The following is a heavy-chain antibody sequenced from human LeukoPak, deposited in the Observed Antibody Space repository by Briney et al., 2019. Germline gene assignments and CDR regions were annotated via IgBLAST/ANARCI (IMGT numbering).Heavy chain of an antibody. Sequence: PSETLSLTCTVSGGSISSSSYYWGWIRQPPGKGLEWIGSIYYSGSTYYNPSLKSRVTISVDTSKSQFSLKLSSVTAADTAVYYCARQLGGWYGPNFDYWGQGTLVTVSS. CDR3: ARQLGGWYGPNFDY. D-gene: IGHD6-19*01. CDR2: IYYSGST. CDR1: GGSISSSSYY. J-gene: IGHJ4*02. V-gene: IGHV4-39*01.